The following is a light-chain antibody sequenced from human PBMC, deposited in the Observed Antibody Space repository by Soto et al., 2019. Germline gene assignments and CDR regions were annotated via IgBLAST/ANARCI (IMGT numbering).Light chain of an antibody. V-gene: IGKV3-20*01. Sequence: IVLTQSPGTLSWSPGERDTLSCRASQSVSSAYLAWYPQKPGQAPTLLISGAASWATGIPDRFSGSGSGTDFTLTISRLEPEDFAVYYCQQYGRSPWTFGQRTKVDIK. CDR2: GAA. CDR3: QQYGRSPWT. J-gene: IGKJ1*01. CDR1: QSVSSAY.